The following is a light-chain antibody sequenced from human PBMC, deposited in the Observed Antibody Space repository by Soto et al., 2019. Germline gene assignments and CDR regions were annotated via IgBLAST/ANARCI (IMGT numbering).Light chain of an antibody. CDR3: QSYDSSLNGVI. J-gene: IGLJ2*01. Sequence: QSVLTQPPSLSGAPGQRVTISCTGSSSKIGAGYDVHWYQQLPGTAPKLLIYGNSNRPSGVPDRFSGSKSGTSASLAITGLQAEDEADYYCQSYDSSLNGVIFGGGTKLTVL. V-gene: IGLV1-40*01. CDR2: GNS. CDR1: SSKIGAGYD.